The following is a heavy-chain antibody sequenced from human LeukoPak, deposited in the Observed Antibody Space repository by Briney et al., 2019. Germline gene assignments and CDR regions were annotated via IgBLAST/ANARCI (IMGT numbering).Heavy chain of an antibody. CDR3: AKDGIVVVVAATCWFDP. CDR2: ISGSGGST. J-gene: IGHJ5*02. Sequence: GGSLRLSCAGSGFTFSSYGMSWVRQTPGKGLEWVSAISGSGGSTYYADSVKGRFTISRDNSKNTLYLQMNSLRAEDTAVYYCAKDGIVVVVAATCWFDPWGQGTLVTVSS. CDR1: GFTFSSYG. D-gene: IGHD2-15*01. V-gene: IGHV3-23*01.